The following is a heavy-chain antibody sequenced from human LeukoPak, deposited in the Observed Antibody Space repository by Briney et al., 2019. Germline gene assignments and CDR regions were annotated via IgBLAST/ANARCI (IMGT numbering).Heavy chain of an antibody. J-gene: IGHJ4*02. CDR3: TRGAGTGWRFDS. CDR1: GFTFSSYN. CDR2: ISSSSSYI. V-gene: IGHV3-21*01. Sequence: GGSLRLSCATSGFTFSSYNMNWVRQAPGRGLEWVSSISSSSSYIYYADSVKGRFTISRDSAKNSLYLQMNSLRAEDTAVYYCTRGAGTGWRFDSWGQGTLLTVSS. D-gene: IGHD6-19*01.